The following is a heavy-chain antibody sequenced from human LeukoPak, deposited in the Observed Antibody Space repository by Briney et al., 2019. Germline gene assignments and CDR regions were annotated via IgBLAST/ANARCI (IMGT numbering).Heavy chain of an antibody. CDR3: ARDSGITGEVKFDP. Sequence: SETLSLTCTVSGASITSYYWSWIRQPAGKGLEWIGRIYASGSTTYNPSLKSRVTMAVDTSKTQFSLKLSSVTAADTAVYYCARDSGITGEVKFDPWGQGTLVTVSA. D-gene: IGHD3-10*01. V-gene: IGHV4-4*07. CDR1: GASITSYY. J-gene: IGHJ5*02. CDR2: IYASGST.